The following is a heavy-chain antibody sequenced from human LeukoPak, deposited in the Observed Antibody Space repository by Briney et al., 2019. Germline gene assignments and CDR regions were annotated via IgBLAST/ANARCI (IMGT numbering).Heavy chain of an antibody. D-gene: IGHD3-22*01. J-gene: IGHJ3*02. CDR1: GYSFTSYW. CDR3: ARRATYDSSGFSPWGAFDI. CDR2: IYPGDSDT. V-gene: IGHV5-51*01. Sequence: GESLKISCKGSGYSFTSYWIGWVRQMPGKGLEWMGIIYPGDSDTRYSPSFQGQVTISADKSISTAYLQWSSLKASDTAMYYCARRATYDSSGFSPWGAFDIWGQGTMVTVSS.